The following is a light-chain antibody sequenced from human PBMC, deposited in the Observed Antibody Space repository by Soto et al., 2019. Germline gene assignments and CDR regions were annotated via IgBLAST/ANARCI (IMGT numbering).Light chain of an antibody. J-gene: IGKJ1*01. CDR3: QQYNRFAWT. V-gene: IGKV1-5*01. CDR2: DAY. Sequence: DIQISHSPPALSACVGERVPITCRASQNINTWLAWYHQKPGMAPKLLISDAYTWESGVPSRFGGSGSGPEFTLTISSLQPDDFGIYYCQQYNRFAWTFGQGTKVDIK. CDR1: QNINTW.